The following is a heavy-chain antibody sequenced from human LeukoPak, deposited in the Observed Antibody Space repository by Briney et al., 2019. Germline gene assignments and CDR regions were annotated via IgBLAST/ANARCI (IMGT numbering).Heavy chain of an antibody. V-gene: IGHV4-4*09. CDR3: ARHLHSDGSGSYLNWFDP. Sequence: TASETLSLTCTVSGGSINSYYWSWIRQPPGKGLEWIGYIYTSGSTNYNPSLKSRVTISADTSKNQFSLKLSSVTDADTAVYYCARHLHSDGSGSYLNWFDPWGPGTLVTVSS. CDR1: GGSINSYY. J-gene: IGHJ5*02. D-gene: IGHD3-10*01. CDR2: IYTSGST.